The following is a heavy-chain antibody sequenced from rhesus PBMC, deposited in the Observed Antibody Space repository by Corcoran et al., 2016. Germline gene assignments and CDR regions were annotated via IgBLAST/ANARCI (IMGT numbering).Heavy chain of an antibody. D-gene: IGHD3-28*01. Sequence: QVTLKESGPALVKPTQTLTLTCTFSGFSLSTSGMCVGWIRQPSRKTLEWLAHIYWVDDKYYSTSLKGRLTLSKDTTKNQGVLTMTNMDPVDTATYYCARRHYDSGYYGYFDYWGQGVLVTVSS. CDR1: GFSLSTSGMC. V-gene: IGHV2-1*01. CDR2: IYWVDDK. J-gene: IGHJ4*01. CDR3: ARRHYDSGYYGYFDY.